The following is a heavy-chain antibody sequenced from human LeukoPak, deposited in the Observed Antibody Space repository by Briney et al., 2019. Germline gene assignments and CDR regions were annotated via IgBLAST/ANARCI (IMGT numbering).Heavy chain of an antibody. J-gene: IGHJ5*02. Sequence: SVKVSCKASGGTFSSYAISWVRQAPGQGLEWMGGIIPIFGTANYAQKFQGRVTITADKSTSTAYMELSSLRSEDTAVYYCARDRPSHCTNGVCYTSWGQGTLVTVSS. V-gene: IGHV1-69*06. CDR1: GGTFSSYA. CDR2: IIPIFGTA. CDR3: ARDRPSHCTNGVCYTS. D-gene: IGHD2-8*01.